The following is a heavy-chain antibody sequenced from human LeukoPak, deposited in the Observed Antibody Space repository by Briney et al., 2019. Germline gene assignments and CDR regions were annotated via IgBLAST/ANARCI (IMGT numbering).Heavy chain of an antibody. CDR2: IYHSGST. V-gene: IGHV4-38-2*01. J-gene: IGHJ3*02. Sequence: KTSETLSLTCAVSGYSISSGYYWGWIRQPPGKGLEWIGSIYHSGSTYYNPSLKSRVTISVDTSKNQFSLKLSSVTAADTAVYYCARLVPPGGLRGDAFDIWGQGTMVTVSS. CDR1: GYSISSGYY. D-gene: IGHD4-17*01. CDR3: ARLVPPGGLRGDAFDI.